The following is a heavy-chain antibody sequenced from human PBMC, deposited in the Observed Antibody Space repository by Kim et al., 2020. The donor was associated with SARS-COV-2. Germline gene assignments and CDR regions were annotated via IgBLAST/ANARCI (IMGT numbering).Heavy chain of an antibody. Sequence: RQSPGKGLEWIGERNYEGSTNYNPSLKSRVTIAVDTSKNQLSLKLSSVTAAETAVYYCARDRGSYGMDVWGQGTTVTVSS. V-gene: IGHV4-34*01. D-gene: IGHD3-10*01. CDR2: RNYEGST. J-gene: IGHJ6*02. CDR3: ARDRGSYGMDV.